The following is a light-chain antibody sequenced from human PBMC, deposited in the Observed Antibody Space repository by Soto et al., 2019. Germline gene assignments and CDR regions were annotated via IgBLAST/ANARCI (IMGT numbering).Light chain of an antibody. Sequence: EIVLTQSPGTLSLSPGERATLSCRASQSVSSRYLAWYQQKPGQAPRFLIYGASSRATGIPDRFSGSGSGTDFTLTISRLEPEDFAVYYCQQYCSSPPITFGQGTRLEIK. V-gene: IGKV3-20*01. CDR1: QSVSSRY. CDR3: QQYCSSPPIT. CDR2: GAS. J-gene: IGKJ5*01.